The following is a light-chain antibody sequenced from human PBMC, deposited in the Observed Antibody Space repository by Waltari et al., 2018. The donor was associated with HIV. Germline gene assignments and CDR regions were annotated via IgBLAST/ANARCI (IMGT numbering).Light chain of an antibody. J-gene: IGKJ5*01. CDR1: QRISSTY. V-gene: IGKV3-20*01. Sequence: EIVLTQSPGTLSLSPGERATLSCMASQRISSTYVAWFQQKPGQAPRLLMYGTSTRATGIPDRFSGSGSGTDFTLTISRLEPEDFAVYYCQQYDNAPITFGQGTRLEIK. CDR2: GTS. CDR3: QQYDNAPIT.